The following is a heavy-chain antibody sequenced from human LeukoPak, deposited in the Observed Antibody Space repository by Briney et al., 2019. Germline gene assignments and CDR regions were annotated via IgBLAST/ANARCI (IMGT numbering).Heavy chain of an antibody. CDR2: IYNSGST. J-gene: IGHJ6*03. D-gene: IGHD1-1*01. Sequence: PSETLSLTCTVSGDSISSYYWSWIRQPPGKGLEWIGYIYNSGSTKYNPSLRSRVTISVDTSKNHFSLKVSPVTAADTAMYYCARANDYMSAMEVWGKGTTVTVSS. V-gene: IGHV4-59*01. CDR3: ARANDYMSAMEV. CDR1: GDSISSYY.